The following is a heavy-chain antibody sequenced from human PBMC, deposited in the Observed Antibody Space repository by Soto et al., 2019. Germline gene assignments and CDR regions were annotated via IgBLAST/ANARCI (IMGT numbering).Heavy chain of an antibody. CDR1: GGSISTGGYY. CDR2: FYYSGST. Sequence: QVQLQESGPGLVKPSQTLSLTCTVSGGSISTGGYYWNWIRQHPGKGLEWIGYFYYSGSTYYNPSLXSRXTISVNTSKNQFSLKLSSVTAADTAVYYCARSVFPWGQGTLVTVSS. CDR3: ARSVFP. V-gene: IGHV4-31*03. J-gene: IGHJ5*02.